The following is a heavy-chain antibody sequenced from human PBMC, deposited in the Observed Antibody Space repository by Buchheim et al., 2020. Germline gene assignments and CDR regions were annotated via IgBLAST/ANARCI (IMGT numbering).Heavy chain of an antibody. D-gene: IGHD2-2*01. CDR2: ISYDGSNK. CDR3: ARDTLRHCSSTSCYALYGMDV. V-gene: IGHV3-30*04. Sequence: QVQLVESGGGVVQPGRSLRLSCAASGFTFSSYAMHWVRQAPGKGLEWVAVISYDGSNKYYADSVKGRLTISRDNSKNTLYLQMNSLRAEDTAVYYCARDTLRHCSSTSCYALYGMDVWGQGTT. CDR1: GFTFSSYA. J-gene: IGHJ6*02.